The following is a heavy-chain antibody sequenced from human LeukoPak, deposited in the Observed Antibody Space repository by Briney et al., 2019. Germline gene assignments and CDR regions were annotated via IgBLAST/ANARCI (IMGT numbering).Heavy chain of an antibody. CDR1: GGSFSGYY. J-gene: IGHJ5*02. V-gene: IGHV4-34*01. D-gene: IGHD6-13*01. CDR2: INHSGST. CDR3: ARGRGYLVDP. Sequence: PSETLSRTCAVYGGSFSGYYWSWIRQPPGKGLEWIGEINHSGSTNYNPSLKSRVTISVDTSKNQFSLKLSSVTAADTAVYYCARGRGYLVDPWGQGTLVTVSS.